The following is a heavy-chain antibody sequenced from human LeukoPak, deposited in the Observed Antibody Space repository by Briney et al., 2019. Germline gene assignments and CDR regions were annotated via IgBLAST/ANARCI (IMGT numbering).Heavy chain of an antibody. CDR2: IYSGGST. J-gene: IGHJ4*02. CDR3: ASLSLGHY. V-gene: IGHV3-53*01. Sequence: GGSLRLSCAASGFTVSNNYMSWVRQAPGKGLEWVSVIYSGGSTYYADSVKGRFTTSRDTSKNTLSLQMNSLRAEDTAVYYCASLSLGHYWGQGTLVTVSS. D-gene: IGHD6-6*01. CDR1: GFTVSNNY.